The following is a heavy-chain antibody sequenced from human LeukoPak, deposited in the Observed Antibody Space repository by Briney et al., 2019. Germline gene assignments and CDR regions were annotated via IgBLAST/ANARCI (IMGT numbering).Heavy chain of an antibody. CDR2: ISYDGSNK. D-gene: IGHD6-19*01. CDR3: QTSGWYEVNNAFDI. V-gene: IGHV3-30*03. Sequence: PGGSLRLSCAASGFTFSSYGMHWVRQAPGKGLEWVAVISYDGSNKYYADSVKGRFTISRDNFKNTLYLQMNSLRAEDTAVYYCQTSGWYEVNNAFDIWGQGTMVTVSS. CDR1: GFTFSSYG. J-gene: IGHJ3*02.